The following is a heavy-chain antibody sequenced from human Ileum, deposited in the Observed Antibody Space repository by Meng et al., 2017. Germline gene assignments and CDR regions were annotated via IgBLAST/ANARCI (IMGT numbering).Heavy chain of an antibody. CDR1: GGSFSGYY. D-gene: IGHD2-8*01. V-gene: IGHV4-34*01. J-gene: IGHJ4*02. CDR3: ARVSSMIMVYGGSYFDY. CDR2: INHSGST. Sequence: VRLQQWGEGLCQPSETLSLTCAVYGGSFSGYYWSWIRQPPGKGLEWIGEINHSGSTNYNPSLKSRVTISVDTSKNQFSLKLSSVTAADTAVYYCARVSSMIMVYGGSYFDYWGQGTLVTVSS.